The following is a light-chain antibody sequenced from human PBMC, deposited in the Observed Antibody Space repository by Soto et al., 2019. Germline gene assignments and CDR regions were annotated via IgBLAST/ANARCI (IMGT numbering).Light chain of an antibody. CDR2: AAS. Sequence: AIRMTQSPSSLSASTGDRVTITCRASQGISSYLAWYQQKPGKAPKLLIYAASTLQSGVPSRFSGSGSGTDFTLTISCLQSEDFATYYCQQYYSYPPTFGPGTQVDIK. V-gene: IGKV1-8*01. J-gene: IGKJ3*01. CDR3: QQYYSYPPT. CDR1: QGISSY.